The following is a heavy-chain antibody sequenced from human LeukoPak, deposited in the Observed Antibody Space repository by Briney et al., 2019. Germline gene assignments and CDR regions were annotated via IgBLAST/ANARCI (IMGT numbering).Heavy chain of an antibody. J-gene: IGHJ4*02. Sequence: GGSLRLSCVASGFTFSSYWMSWVRQAPGKGLEWVANIKQDGSEKYYVDSVKGRFTISRDNAKNSLYLQMNSLRAEDTAVYYCARPRSSTSFYSYDFWSGYYTGINFGYWGQGTLVTVSS. V-gene: IGHV3-7*01. CDR3: ARPRSSTSFYSYDFWSGYYTGINFGY. CDR1: GFTFSSYW. CDR2: IKQDGSEK. D-gene: IGHD3-3*01.